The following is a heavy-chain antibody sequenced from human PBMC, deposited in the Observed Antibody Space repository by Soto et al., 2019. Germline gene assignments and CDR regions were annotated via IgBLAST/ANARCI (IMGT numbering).Heavy chain of an antibody. J-gene: IGHJ5*02. CDR2: INRDASHT. D-gene: IGHD2-2*01. Sequence: EVQLVESGGGLVQPGGSLRLSCAASGFTFSTYWMHWIRQVPGKGLEWVSRINRDASHTYYADSVNGRFTISRDNAKNTLHLEMNSLRAEDTAVYYCVRDGNCMTTSCYGNWFEPWGQGTLVTGSS. V-gene: IGHV3-74*01. CDR3: VRDGNCMTTSCYGNWFEP. CDR1: GFTFSTYW.